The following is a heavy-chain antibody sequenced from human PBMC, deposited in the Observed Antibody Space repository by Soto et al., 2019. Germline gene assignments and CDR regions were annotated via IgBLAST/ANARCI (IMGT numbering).Heavy chain of an antibody. D-gene: IGHD6-19*01. J-gene: IGHJ4*02. V-gene: IGHV3-74*01. CDR1: GFALGSYW. Sequence: EVQLVESGGGPVQPGGSLRVSCAASGFALGSYWMHWVRQAPGKGLVWVSRIQSDGSSTNYADSVKGRFTISRDNAKNTLYLQMDSLRVEDTAVYYCAREKAVAGTTFDYWGQGTLVTVSS. CDR3: AREKAVAGTTFDY. CDR2: IQSDGSST.